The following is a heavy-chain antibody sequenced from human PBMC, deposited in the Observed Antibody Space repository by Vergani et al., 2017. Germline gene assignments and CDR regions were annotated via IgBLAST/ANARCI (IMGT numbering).Heavy chain of an antibody. V-gene: IGHV3-30*02. J-gene: IGHJ4*02. Sequence: QVQLVESGGGVVQRGGSLRPPCATSGFTLSNYDMQWIRQGPGKGLEFVAFIQFDGSNQYYADPVKGRFTLSRDFSKNTLYLQMNSLRTDDTATYYCAKHFRGWGIDYWGQGTQVIVSS. CDR1: GFTLSNYD. CDR2: IQFDGSNQ. CDR3: AKHFRGWGIDY. D-gene: IGHD3-16*01.